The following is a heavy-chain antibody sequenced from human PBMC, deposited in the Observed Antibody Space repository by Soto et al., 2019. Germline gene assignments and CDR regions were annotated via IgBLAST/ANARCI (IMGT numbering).Heavy chain of an antibody. J-gene: IGHJ6*02. CDR1: GITFSNAW. D-gene: IGHD3-3*01. CDR3: STDSRFLEWSSYYYGMDV. V-gene: IGHV3-15*01. Sequence: GGSLRLSCAASGITFSNAWMSWVRQVPGKGLEWVGRIKSKTHGGTTDYAAPVKGRFTISRDDSKNTLYLQMNSLKTEDTAVYYCSTDSRFLEWSSYYYGMDVWGPGTTVTVSS. CDR2: IKSKTHGGTT.